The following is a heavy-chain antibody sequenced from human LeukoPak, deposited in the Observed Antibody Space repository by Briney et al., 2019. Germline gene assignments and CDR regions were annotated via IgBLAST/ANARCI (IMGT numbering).Heavy chain of an antibody. CDR3: ASPRSSSGWELEY. Sequence: PGGSLRLSCAASGFTFSSYSMNWVRQAPGKGLEWVSSISSSSSYIYYADSVKGRFTISRDNAKNSLYLQMNSLRAEDTAVYYCASPRSSSGWELEYWGQGTPVTVSS. D-gene: IGHD6-19*01. CDR1: GFTFSSYS. J-gene: IGHJ4*02. V-gene: IGHV3-21*01. CDR2: ISSSSSYI.